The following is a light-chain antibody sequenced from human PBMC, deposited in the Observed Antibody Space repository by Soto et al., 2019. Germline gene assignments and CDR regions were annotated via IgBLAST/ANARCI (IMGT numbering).Light chain of an antibody. Sequence: EIVLTQSPATLSLSPGERATLSCRASQSVSNYLAWYQQRPGQAPRLLIYDASKRATDIPARFSGSGSGTVFALTISSLEPEDLALYHCTQRSAWPAITFGQGTRLEIK. CDR3: TQRSAWPAIT. CDR2: DAS. CDR1: QSVSNY. J-gene: IGKJ5*01. V-gene: IGKV3-11*01.